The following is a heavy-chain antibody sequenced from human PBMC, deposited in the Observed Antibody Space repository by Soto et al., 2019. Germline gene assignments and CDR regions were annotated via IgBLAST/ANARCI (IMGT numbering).Heavy chain of an antibody. J-gene: IGHJ6*02. CDR1: GFTFSSYA. V-gene: IGHV3-23*01. CDR2: ISGSGGST. D-gene: IGHD6-13*01. Sequence: VGSLRLSGAASGFTFSSYAMSWVRQAPGKGLEWVSAISGSGGSTYYADSVKGRFTISRDNSKNTLYLQMNSLRAEDTAVYYCAKDQIAAAGTSYYYGMDVWGQGTTVTVSS. CDR3: AKDQIAAAGTSYYYGMDV.